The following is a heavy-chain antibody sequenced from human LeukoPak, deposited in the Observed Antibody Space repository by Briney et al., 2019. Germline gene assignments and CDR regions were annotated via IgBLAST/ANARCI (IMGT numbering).Heavy chain of an antibody. V-gene: IGHV4-34*01. CDR3: ARVGYYHPAAGY. CDR2: INHSGST. CDR1: GGSFSGYY. Sequence: SETLPLTCAVYGGSFSGYYWSWIRQPPGKGLEWIGEINHSGSTNYNPSLKSRVTISVDTSKNQFSLKLSSVTAADTAVYYCARVGYYHPAAGYWGQGTLVTVSS. J-gene: IGHJ4*02. D-gene: IGHD2-15*01.